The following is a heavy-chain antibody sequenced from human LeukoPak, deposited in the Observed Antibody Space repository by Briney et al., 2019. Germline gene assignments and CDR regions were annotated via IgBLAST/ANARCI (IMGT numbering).Heavy chain of an antibody. V-gene: IGHV4-59*01. CDR2: IYSSGGT. CDR3: ARARDDSSGYYEPHFDY. J-gene: IGHJ4*02. D-gene: IGHD3-22*01. Sequence: SETLSPTCTVSGGSISSYYWTWIRQPPGKGLEWIGYIYSSGGTNYNPSLKSRVTISVDTSKNQFSLKLSSVTAADTAVYYCARARDDSSGYYEPHFDYWGQGTLVTVSS. CDR1: GGSISSYY.